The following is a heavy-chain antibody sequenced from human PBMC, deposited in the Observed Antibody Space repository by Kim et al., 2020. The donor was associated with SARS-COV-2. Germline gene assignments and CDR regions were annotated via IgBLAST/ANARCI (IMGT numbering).Heavy chain of an antibody. J-gene: IGHJ3*02. CDR3: ARTSLSYGSGDDAFDI. D-gene: IGHD3-10*01. V-gene: IGHV4-39*01. Sequence: SLKSRVTTSVDTSKNQFSLKLSSVTAADTAVYYCARTSLSYGSGDDAFDIWGQGTMVTVSS.